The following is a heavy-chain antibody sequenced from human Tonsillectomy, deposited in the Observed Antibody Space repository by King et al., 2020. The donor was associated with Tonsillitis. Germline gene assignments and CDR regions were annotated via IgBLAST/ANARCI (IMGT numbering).Heavy chain of an antibody. V-gene: IGHV5-51*01. Sequence: VQLVESGAEVKKPGESLKISCKGSGYSFTSYWIGWVRQLPGKGLEWMGSIYPGDSDTRYSPSFQGQVTISADKSISTAYLQWSSLKASDTAMYYCARGTRGGLYYYYYMDVWGKGTTVTVSS. J-gene: IGHJ6*03. CDR2: IYPGDSDT. D-gene: IGHD1-1*01. CDR1: GYSFTSYW. CDR3: ARGTRGGLYYYYYMDV.